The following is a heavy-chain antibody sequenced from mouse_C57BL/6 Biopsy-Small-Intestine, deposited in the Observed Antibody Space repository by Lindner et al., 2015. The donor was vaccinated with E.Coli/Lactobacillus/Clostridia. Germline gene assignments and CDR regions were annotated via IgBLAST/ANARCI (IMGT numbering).Heavy chain of an antibody. V-gene: IGHV1-82*01. CDR1: GYAFSSSW. Sequence: VQLQESGPELVKPGASVKISCKASGYAFSSSWMNWVKQRPGEGLEWIGRIYPGDGDTNYNGKFKGKATLTADKSSSTAYMQLSSLTSEDSAVYFCADGYYGGFPYWGQGTLVTVSA. D-gene: IGHD2-3*01. CDR2: IYPGDGDT. CDR3: ADGYYGGFPY. J-gene: IGHJ3*01.